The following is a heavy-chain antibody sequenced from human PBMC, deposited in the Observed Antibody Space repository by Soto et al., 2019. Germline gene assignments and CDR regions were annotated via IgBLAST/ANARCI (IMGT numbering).Heavy chain of an antibody. CDR3: ARSAHVISALYFQH. J-gene: IGHJ1*01. CDR2: ISGYNGNT. Sequence: QVQLVQSGAEVKKPGASVKVSCKASGYTFTSYGISWVRQAPGQGLEWMGWISGYNGNTNYAQKLQGRVTMTTDTPSSTAYMELRSLRSDDTAVYYCARSAHVISALYFQHWGQGTLVTVSS. CDR1: GYTFTSYG. V-gene: IGHV1-18*01. D-gene: IGHD3-3*02.